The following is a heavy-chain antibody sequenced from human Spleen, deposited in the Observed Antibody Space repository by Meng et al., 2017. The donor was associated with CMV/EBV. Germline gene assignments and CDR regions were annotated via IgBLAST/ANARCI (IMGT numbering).Heavy chain of an antibody. J-gene: IGHJ4*02. D-gene: IGHD5-24*01. Sequence: GESLKISCKASGYRFTNYWIGWVRQMPGKGLEWMGIIYPGDSDTRYSPSFQGQVTISADKSITTAYLPLSSLKASDTAMYYCAKLNGQMAAHYWGQGTLVTVSS. V-gene: IGHV5-51*01. CDR3: AKLNGQMAAHY. CDR2: IYPGDSDT. CDR1: GYRFTNYW.